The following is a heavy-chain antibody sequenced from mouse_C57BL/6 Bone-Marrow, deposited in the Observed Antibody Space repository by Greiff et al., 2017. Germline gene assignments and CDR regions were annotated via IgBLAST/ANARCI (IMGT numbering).Heavy chain of an antibody. CDR3: ARSKNWDSWFAY. CDR1: GYAFTNYL. Sequence: LQESGAELVRPGTSVKVSCKASGYAFTNYLIEWVKQRPGQGLEWIGVINPGSGGTNYNEKFKGKATLTADKSSSTAYMQLSSLTSEDSAVYFGARSKNWDSWFAYWGQGTLVTVSA. V-gene: IGHV1-54*01. CDR2: INPGSGGT. D-gene: IGHD4-1*01. J-gene: IGHJ3*01.